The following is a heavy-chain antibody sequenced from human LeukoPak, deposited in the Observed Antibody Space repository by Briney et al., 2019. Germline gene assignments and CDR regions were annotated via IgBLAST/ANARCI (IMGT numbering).Heavy chain of an antibody. CDR1: GFTFSSYG. V-gene: IGHV3-33*06. Sequence: QPGRSLRLSCAASGFTFSSYGMHWVRQAPGKGLEWVAVIWYDGSNKYYADSVKGRFTISRDNSKNTLYLQMYSLRAEDTAVYYCAKGDGAYVVPAALFMATWGQGTLVTVSS. CDR2: IWYDGSNK. D-gene: IGHD2-2*01. J-gene: IGHJ4*02. CDR3: AKGDGAYVVPAALFMAT.